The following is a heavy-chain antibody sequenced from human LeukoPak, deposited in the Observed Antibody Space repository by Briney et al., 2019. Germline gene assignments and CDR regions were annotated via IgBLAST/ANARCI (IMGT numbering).Heavy chain of an antibody. CDR1: GFTFSSYS. D-gene: IGHD3-3*01. Sequence: GGSLRLSCAASGFTFSSYSMNWVRQAPGKGLEWVSYISSSSSTIYYADSVKGRFTISRDNAKNSLYLQMNSLRAEDTAVYYCALYDFWSGYDGIPIWGQGTMVTVSS. V-gene: IGHV3-48*01. J-gene: IGHJ3*02. CDR3: ALYDFWSGYDGIPI. CDR2: ISSSSSTI.